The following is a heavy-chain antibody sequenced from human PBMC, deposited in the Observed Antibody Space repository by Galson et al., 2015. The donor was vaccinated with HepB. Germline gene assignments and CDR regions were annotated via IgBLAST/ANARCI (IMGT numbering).Heavy chain of an antibody. D-gene: IGHD4-11*01. CDR2: IYYSGST. Sequence: ETLSLTCTVSGGSVTSGSYYWSWIRQPPGKGLEWIGHIYYSGSTNYNPSLKSRVTISVDTPKNQFSLKLNSVTAADAAVYYCARGGDSNYDYYGMDVWGQGTTVTVSS. J-gene: IGHJ6*02. CDR1: GGSVTSGSYY. V-gene: IGHV4-61*01. CDR3: ARGGDSNYDYYGMDV.